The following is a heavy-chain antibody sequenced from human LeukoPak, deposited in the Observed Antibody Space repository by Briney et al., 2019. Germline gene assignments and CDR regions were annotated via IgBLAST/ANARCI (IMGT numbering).Heavy chain of an antibody. CDR2: IYYSGST. J-gene: IGHJ4*02. CDR1: GGSISSYY. Sequence: PSETLSLTCTVSGGSISSYYWSWIRQPPGKGLEWIGYIYYSGSTNYNPSLQSRVTISVDTSKNQFSLKLSSVTAADTAVYYCARANYSSGWGTSDYWGQGTLVTVSS. D-gene: IGHD6-19*01. CDR3: ARANYSSGWGTSDY. V-gene: IGHV4-59*01.